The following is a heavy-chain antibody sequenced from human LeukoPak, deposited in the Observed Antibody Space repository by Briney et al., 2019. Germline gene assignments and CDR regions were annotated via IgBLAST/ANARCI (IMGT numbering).Heavy chain of an antibody. V-gene: IGHV4-38-2*01. J-gene: IGHJ4*02. CDR3: ARAVVHISIIRFEWYFDE. CDR1: GYSISSGYY. Sequence: SETLSLTCSVSGYSISSGYYWGWIRPPPGKGLEWIGIMYHSGRAYYNPSLKSRVTISIDTSKNQLSLKLTSVTAADTAVYFCARAVVHISIIRFEWYFDEWGQGTLATVSS. D-gene: IGHD3-9*01. CDR2: MYHSGRA.